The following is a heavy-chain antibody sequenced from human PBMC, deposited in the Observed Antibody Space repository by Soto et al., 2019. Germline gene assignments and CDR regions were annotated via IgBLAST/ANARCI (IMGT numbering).Heavy chain of an antibody. Sequence: QVKLVESGGGVVQPGASLRLSCVASGFTFSDYPLHWVRRAPGKGLEWVAVISYDGNDESYSDSVKGRFTISRDNSKTTVYRQMNSLRADDMAVYHCARDMRHDYASGRLDYLGQGPLVTVSS. V-gene: IGHV3-30-3*01. D-gene: IGHD3-10*01. CDR2: ISYDGNDE. J-gene: IGHJ4*02. CDR1: GFTFSDYP. CDR3: ARDMRHDYASGRLDY.